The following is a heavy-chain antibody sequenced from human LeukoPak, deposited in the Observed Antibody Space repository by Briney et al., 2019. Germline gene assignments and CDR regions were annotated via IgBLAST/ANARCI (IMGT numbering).Heavy chain of an antibody. J-gene: IGHJ6*03. V-gene: IGHV7-4-1*02. CDR3: AREFVVGGYYYYYMDV. CDR1: GYTFTSYA. CDR2: INTNTGNP. Sequence: ASVKVSCKASGYTFTSYAMNWVRQAPGQGLEWMGWINTNTGNPTYAQGFTGRFVFSLDTSVSTAYPQISSLKAEDTAVYYCAREFVVGGYYYYYMDVWGKGTTVTVSS. D-gene: IGHD2-15*01.